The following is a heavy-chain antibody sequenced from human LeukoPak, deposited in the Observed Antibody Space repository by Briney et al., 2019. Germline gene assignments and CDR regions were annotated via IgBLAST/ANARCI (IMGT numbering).Heavy chain of an antibody. CDR3: ARKYCSGGSCYDGDAFDI. D-gene: IGHD2-15*01. CDR1: GFTFNTYN. CDR2: ISSSNTYI. V-gene: IGHV3-21*01. J-gene: IGHJ3*02. Sequence: GGSLRLSCAASGFTFNTYNMNWVRQAPGKGLEWVSSISSSNTYIYYADSVKGRFTISRDNAKNSLYLQMNSLRVEDTAVYYCARKYCSGGSCYDGDAFDIWGQGTMVTVSS.